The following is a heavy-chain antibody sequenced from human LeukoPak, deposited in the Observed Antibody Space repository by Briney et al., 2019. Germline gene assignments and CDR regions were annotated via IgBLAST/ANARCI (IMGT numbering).Heavy chain of an antibody. CDR3: ARDFSSAMVLSNFDY. D-gene: IGHD5-18*01. Sequence: GGSLRLSCAASGFTFSSYSVNWVRQAPGKGLEWVSSISSSSSYIYYADSVKGRFTISRDNAKNSLYLQMNSLRAEDTAVYYCARDFSSAMVLSNFDYWGQGTLVTVSS. CDR2: ISSSSSYI. J-gene: IGHJ4*02. CDR1: GFTFSSYS. V-gene: IGHV3-21*01.